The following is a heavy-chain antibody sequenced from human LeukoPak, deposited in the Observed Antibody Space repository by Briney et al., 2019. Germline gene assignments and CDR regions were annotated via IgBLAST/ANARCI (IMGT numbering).Heavy chain of an antibody. CDR2: IRYDGSNK. J-gene: IGHJ5*02. CDR3: AKDTVARYNWNYGNWFDP. D-gene: IGHD1-7*01. CDR1: GFTVSSNY. V-gene: IGHV3-30*02. Sequence: GGSLRLSCAASGFTVSSNYMSWVRQAPGKGLEWVAFIRYDGSNKYYADSVKGRFTISRDNSKNTLYLQMNSLRAEDTAVYYCAKDTVARYNWNYGNWFDPWGQGTLVTVSS.